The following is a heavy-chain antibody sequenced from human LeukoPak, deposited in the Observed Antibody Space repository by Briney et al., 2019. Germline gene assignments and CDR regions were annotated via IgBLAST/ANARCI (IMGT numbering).Heavy chain of an antibody. V-gene: IGHV3-23*01. CDR1: GFTLSTNA. J-gene: IGHJ4*02. CDR2: ISGSGAST. D-gene: IGHD1-26*01. Sequence: GGSLRLSCLTSGFTLSTNAMSWVRQAPGKGLEWISGISGSGASTYYADSVKGRFTISRDDSRKTLYLQMNSLGGDGTAVYYWAKEVGKWESLHFFDYRGQGTLVTVSS. CDR3: AKEVGKWESLHFFDY.